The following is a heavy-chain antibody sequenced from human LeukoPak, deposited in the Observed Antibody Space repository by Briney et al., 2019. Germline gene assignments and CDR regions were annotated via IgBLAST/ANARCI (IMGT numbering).Heavy chain of an antibody. D-gene: IGHD1-26*01. CDR2: ISSSSSYI. CDR3: ARHRAWEYYFDY. J-gene: IGHJ4*02. CDR1: GFTFSSYS. V-gene: IGHV3-21*01. Sequence: GGSLRLSCAASGFTFSSYSMNWVRQAPGKGLEWVSSISSSSSYIYYADSVKGRFTISRDNAKNSLYLQMNSLRAEDTAVYYCARHRAWEYYFDYWGQGTLVTVSS.